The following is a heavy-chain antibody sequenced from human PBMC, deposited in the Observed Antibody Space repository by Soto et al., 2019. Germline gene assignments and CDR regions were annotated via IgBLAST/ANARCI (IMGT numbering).Heavy chain of an antibody. CDR2: LDQSGGT. CDR1: GDSLRGQS. Sequence: QVQLQQWGAGLLKASETLSLTCAVVGDSLRGQSWNWIRQSPGKGLEWIGELDQSGGTNYNPSLKSRAIISDDTSKNQFSLTLTSVTAADTAVYYCAREDSDGWTGASSDFWGQVTTVTVSS. V-gene: IGHV4-34*01. CDR3: AREDSDGWTGASSDF. J-gene: IGHJ6*02. D-gene: IGHD6-19*01.